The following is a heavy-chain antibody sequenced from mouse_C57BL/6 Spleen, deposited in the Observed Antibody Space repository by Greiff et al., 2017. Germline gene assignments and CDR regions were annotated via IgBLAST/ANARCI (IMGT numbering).Heavy chain of an antibody. CDR1: GFTFSDAW. CDR3: TRDGYYVDGFAY. CDR2: ISNKGNNHAK. V-gene: IGHV6-6*01. D-gene: IGHD2-3*01. J-gene: IGHJ3*01. Sequence: EVKLQESGGGLVQPGGTMKLSCAASGFTFSDAWMDWVRQSPEKGLEWVAEISNKGNNHAKYYAESVKGRFTISRDDAKSSFYLQLTSLRAEDTGIYYCTRDGYYVDGFAYWGQGTLVTVSA.